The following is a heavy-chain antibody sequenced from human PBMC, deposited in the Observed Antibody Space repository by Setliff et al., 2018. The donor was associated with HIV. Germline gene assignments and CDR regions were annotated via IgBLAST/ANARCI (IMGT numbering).Heavy chain of an antibody. Sequence: SETLSLTCTVSGGSISSSSYYWGWIRQPPGKGLEWIGDIYYSGMTNYNPSLQSRVTISLDTSKNQFSLKLASVTAADTAVYFCARRSDWFDPWGQGTLVTVSS. CDR2: IYYSGMT. CDR1: GGSISSSSYY. J-gene: IGHJ5*02. CDR3: ARRSDWFDP. V-gene: IGHV4-61*05.